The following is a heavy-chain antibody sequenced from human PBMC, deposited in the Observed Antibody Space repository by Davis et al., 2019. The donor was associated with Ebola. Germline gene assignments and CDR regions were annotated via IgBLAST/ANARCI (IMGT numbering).Heavy chain of an antibody. Sequence: SETLSLTCTVSGGSISSYYWSWIRQPPGKGLEWIGYFYYSGSTNYNPSLKSRVTISVDTSKNQFSLKLNSVTAADTAVYFCARGRTGSYRPRLDYWGQGTLVTVSS. J-gene: IGHJ4*02. CDR2: FYYSGST. CDR3: ARGRTGSYRPRLDY. D-gene: IGHD3-10*01. CDR1: GGSISSYY. V-gene: IGHV4-59*12.